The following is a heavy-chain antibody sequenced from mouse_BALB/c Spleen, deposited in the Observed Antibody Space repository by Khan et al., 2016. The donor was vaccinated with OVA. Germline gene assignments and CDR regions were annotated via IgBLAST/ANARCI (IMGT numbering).Heavy chain of an antibody. V-gene: IGHV5-6-3*01. J-gene: IGHJ3*01. CDR3: ARGYYVYDGPFAY. CDR2: INSNGGST. D-gene: IGHD2-2*01. Sequence: EVELVESGGGLVQPGGSLKLSCAASGFTFSSYGMSWVRQTPDKRLELVATINSNGGSTYYPDSVKGRFTISRDNAKNTLYLQMSSLKSEDTAMYYCARGYYVYDGPFAYWGQGTLVTVSA. CDR1: GFTFSSYG.